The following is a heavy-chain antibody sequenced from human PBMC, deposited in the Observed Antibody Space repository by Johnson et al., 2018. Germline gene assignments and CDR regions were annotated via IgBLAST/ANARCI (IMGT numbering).Heavy chain of an antibody. CDR3: GGGRWDTSSWYGAFVI. V-gene: IGHV4-61*01. CDR1: GGSLSSGSYY. CDR2: IYYSGNT. D-gene: IGHD6-13*01. J-gene: IGHJ3*02. Sequence: QVQLQESGPGLVKPSEALSLTCTVSGGSLSSGSYYWSWIRQPPGKGLEWIGYIYYSGNTNYNPSLKSRVTISVDPSKNQFSLKLSAVTAADAAGYYWGGGRWDTSSWYGAFVIWGLGTMGTVAA.